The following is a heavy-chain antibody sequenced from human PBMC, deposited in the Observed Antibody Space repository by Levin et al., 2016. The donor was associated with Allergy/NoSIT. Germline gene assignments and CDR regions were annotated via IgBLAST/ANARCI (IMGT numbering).Heavy chain of an antibody. CDR3: ARCPGWLQYNRYFDL. J-gene: IGHJ2*01. CDR2: IWYDGSNK. V-gene: IGHV3-33*01. Sequence: WIRQPPGKGLEWVAVIWYDGSNKYYADSVKGRFTISRDNSKNTLYLQMNSLRAEDTAVYYCARCPGWLQYNRYFDLWGRGTLVTVSS. D-gene: IGHD5-24*01.